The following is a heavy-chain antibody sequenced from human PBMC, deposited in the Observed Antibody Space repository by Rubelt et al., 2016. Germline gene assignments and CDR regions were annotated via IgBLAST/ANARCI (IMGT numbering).Heavy chain of an antibody. V-gene: IGHV3-64*04. CDR3: ARWSGTYYDH. Sequence: VQLVEAGGGLVQPGGSLRLSCSASGFTFSTYAMHWVRQAPGKGLEFVSTISSNADSTSYADSVKGRFTISRDNSKNTLDLQMNSLRAEDTAIYYCARWSGTYYDHWGQGTLVTVSS. J-gene: IGHJ4*02. D-gene: IGHD3-3*01. CDR2: ISSNADST. CDR1: GFTFSTYA.